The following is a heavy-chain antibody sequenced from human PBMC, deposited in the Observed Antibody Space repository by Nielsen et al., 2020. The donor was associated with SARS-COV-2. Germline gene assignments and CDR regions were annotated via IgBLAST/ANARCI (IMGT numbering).Heavy chain of an antibody. Sequence: GESLKISCAASGFTFSSYWMSWVRQAPGKGLEWVANIKQDGSEKYYVDSVKGRFTISRDNAKNSLYLQMNSLRAEDTAVYYCARARREYYYDSSNEHIDYWGQGTLVTVSS. CDR1: GFTFSSYW. D-gene: IGHD3-22*01. J-gene: IGHJ4*02. CDR3: ARARREYYYDSSNEHIDY. V-gene: IGHV3-7*01. CDR2: IKQDGSEK.